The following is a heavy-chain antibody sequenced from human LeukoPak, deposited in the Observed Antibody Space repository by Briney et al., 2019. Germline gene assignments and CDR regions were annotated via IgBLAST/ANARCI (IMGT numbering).Heavy chain of an antibody. CDR1: GGSFSGYY. CDR3: ARGGFWSGYSSRYYYYMDV. J-gene: IGHJ6*03. D-gene: IGHD3-3*01. V-gene: IGHV4-34*01. CDR2: INHSGST. Sequence: KTSETLSLTCAVYGGSFSGYYWSWIRQPPRKGLEWIGEINHSGSTNYNPSLKSRVTISVDTSKNQFSLKLSSVTAADTAVYYCARGGFWSGYSSRYYYYMDVWGKGTTVTISS.